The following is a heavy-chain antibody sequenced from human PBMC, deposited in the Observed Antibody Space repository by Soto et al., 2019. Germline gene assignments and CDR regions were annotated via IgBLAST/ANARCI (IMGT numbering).Heavy chain of an antibody. D-gene: IGHD3-22*01. CDR3: TRFYYDSSGKTGGMDV. V-gene: IGHV3-49*04. CDR1: GFTFGDYA. J-gene: IGHJ6*02. CDR2: IRSKAYGGTT. Sequence: GGSLRLSCTASGFTFGDYAMSWVHQAPGKGLEWVGFIRSKAYGGTTEYAASVKGRFTISRDDSKSIAYLQMNSLKTEDTAVYYCTRFYYDSSGKTGGMDVWGQGTTVTVSS.